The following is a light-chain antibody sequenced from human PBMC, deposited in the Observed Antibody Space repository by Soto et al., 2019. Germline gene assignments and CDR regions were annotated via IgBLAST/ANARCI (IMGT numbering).Light chain of an antibody. CDR3: QQFDDWPT. J-gene: IGKJ1*01. CDR1: QSVRKN. Sequence: EVVLTQSPATLSVSPGDRATLSCRASQSVRKNLAWYQQKPGQAPRLLIYGTSNRATGIPDRISGSRSGTEFTLTISSLQSEDFGVYYCQQFDDWPTFGQGTKVDIK. V-gene: IGKV3-15*01. CDR2: GTS.